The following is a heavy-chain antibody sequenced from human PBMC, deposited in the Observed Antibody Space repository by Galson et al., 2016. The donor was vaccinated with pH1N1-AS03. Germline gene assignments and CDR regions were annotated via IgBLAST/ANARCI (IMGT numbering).Heavy chain of an antibody. CDR3: ARGYCSTMSCQWGFDF. J-gene: IGHJ4*02. CDR2: INTSGST. CDR1: GASISSYY. D-gene: IGHD2-2*01. V-gene: IGHV4-4*07. Sequence: ETLSLTCTVSGASISSYYWSWIRQSAGKGLEWVGRINTSGSTNYNPSLKSRLTMSVDTSKNQFSLRLSSVTAADTAVYYCARGYCSTMSCQWGFDFWGQGTLVTVSS.